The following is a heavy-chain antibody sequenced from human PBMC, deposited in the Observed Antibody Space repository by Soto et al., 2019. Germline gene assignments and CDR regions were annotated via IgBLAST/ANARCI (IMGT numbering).Heavy chain of an antibody. CDR1: GFTFSSYA. J-gene: IGHJ4*02. V-gene: IGHV3-30-3*01. CDR2: ISYDGSNK. CDR3: ARELDIVLMVYATALDY. D-gene: IGHD2-8*01. Sequence: QTGGSLRLSCAASGFTFSSYAMHWVRQAPGKGLEWVAVISYDGSNKYYADSVKGRFTISRDNSKNTLYLQMNSLRAEDTAVYYCARELDIVLMVYATALDYWGQGTLVTVSS.